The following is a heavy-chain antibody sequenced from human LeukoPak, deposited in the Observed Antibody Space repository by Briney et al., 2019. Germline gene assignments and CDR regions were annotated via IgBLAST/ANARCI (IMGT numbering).Heavy chain of an antibody. CDR2: IKQDGREK. CDR1: EFTFRSYW. J-gene: IGHJ4*02. D-gene: IGHD6-19*01. V-gene: IGHV3-7*01. Sequence: GGSLRLSCAASEFTFRSYWMSGFRQAPGKGLEWVANIKQDGREKYYVDSVKGRCTISRDNAKNSLYLQMNSLRAEDTAVYYCARELPSFSSGWYLYYFDYWGQGTLVAVSS. CDR3: ARELPSFSSGWYLYYFDY.